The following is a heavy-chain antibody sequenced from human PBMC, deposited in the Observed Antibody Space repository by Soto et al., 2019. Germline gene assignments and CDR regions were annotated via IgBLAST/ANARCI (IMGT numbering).Heavy chain of an antibody. CDR2: VFHNGDT. Sequence: SETLSLTCVVSGGSISSRNWWSFFRQAPGKGLEWIGEVFHNGDTTYSPSLRSRVTISVDKSKNQFSLHLTSVTAADTAVYYCTRLIYDSRLNYFYFDLWGQGALVTVSS. CDR1: GGSISSRNW. CDR3: TRLIYDSRLNYFYFDL. J-gene: IGHJ4*02. V-gene: IGHV4-4*02. D-gene: IGHD3-22*01.